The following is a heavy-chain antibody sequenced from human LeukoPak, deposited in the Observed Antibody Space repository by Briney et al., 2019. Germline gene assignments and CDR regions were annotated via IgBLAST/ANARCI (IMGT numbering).Heavy chain of an antibody. CDR3: ARGPYDY. V-gene: IGHV1-2*02. Sequence: GVSVKVSCKASGYTFTGFYIHWVRQAPGQGLEWMGWINPNSGDTNYAQKFQGGVTMTTDTSINTAYMDLKRLRSDDSAIYYCARGPYDYWGQGTLVTVSS. J-gene: IGHJ4*02. CDR1: GYTFTGFY. CDR2: INPNSGDT.